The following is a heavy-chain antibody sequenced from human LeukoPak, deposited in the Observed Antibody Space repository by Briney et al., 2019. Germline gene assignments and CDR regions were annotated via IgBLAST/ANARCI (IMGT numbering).Heavy chain of an antibody. V-gene: IGHV3-15*01. CDR2: IRSNSDGGTI. CDR3: ATDFYDST. CDR1: GFTFSNGW. D-gene: IGHD3-22*01. J-gene: IGHJ5*02. Sequence: GGSLRLSCAASGFTFSNGWMSWVRQAPGKGLEWVGRIRSNSDGGTIDYAAPVKGRFTLSRDDSKDTLYLQMNSLQTEDTAVYYCATDFYDSTWGQGTLVTVSS.